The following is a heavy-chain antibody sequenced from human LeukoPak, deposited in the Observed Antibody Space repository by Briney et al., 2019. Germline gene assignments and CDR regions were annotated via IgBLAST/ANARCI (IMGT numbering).Heavy chain of an antibody. CDR2: IYPGDSDT. V-gene: IGHV5-51*01. D-gene: IGHD1-26*01. CDR3: ATYAGSPSGYFDY. CDR1: GYSFTTYW. Sequence: GESLKISCKGSGYSFTTYWIGWVRQMPGKGLEWMGIIYPGDSDTRYSPSFQGQVTISADKSISTAYLQWSSLKASDTPMYYCATYAGSPSGYFDYWAQGTLVTVSS. J-gene: IGHJ4*02.